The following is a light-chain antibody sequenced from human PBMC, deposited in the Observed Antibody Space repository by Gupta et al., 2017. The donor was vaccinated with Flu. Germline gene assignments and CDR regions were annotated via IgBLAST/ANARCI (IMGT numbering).Light chain of an antibody. V-gene: IGKV3-20*01. CDR2: GAS. CDR3: QHVDNSPGT. Sequence: GTLYVSPGERATRSCGASQSIKTGYLAWYQQKPGQAPRLLIYGASGRATGIPDRFSGSGSGTDLTLTISRREPEDFAVYCCQHVDNSPGTFGQGTMVDIK. J-gene: IGKJ1*01. CDR1: QSIKTGY.